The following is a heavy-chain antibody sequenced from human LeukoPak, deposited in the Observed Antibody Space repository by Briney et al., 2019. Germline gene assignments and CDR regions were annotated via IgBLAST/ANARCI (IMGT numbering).Heavy chain of an antibody. CDR3: ARVGYSDFWSGYYWDY. V-gene: IGHV3-7*01. J-gene: IGHJ4*02. Sequence: GGSLRLSCAASGFTFSSYWMSWVRQAPGKGLEWVANIKQDGSEKYYVDSVKGRFTISRDNAKNSLYLQMNSLRAEDTAVYYCARVGYSDFWSGYYWDYWGQGTLATVSS. D-gene: IGHD3-3*01. CDR1: GFTFSSYW. CDR2: IKQDGSEK.